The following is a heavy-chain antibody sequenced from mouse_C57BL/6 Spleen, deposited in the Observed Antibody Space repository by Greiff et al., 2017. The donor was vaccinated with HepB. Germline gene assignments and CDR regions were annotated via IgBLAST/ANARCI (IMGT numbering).Heavy chain of an antibody. D-gene: IGHD6-2*01. CDR3: ARVSSYYLDY. Sequence: VQLQQPGAELVMPGASVKLSCKASGYTFTSYWMHWVKPRPGQGLEWIGEIDPSDSYTNYNQKFKGKSTLTVDQSSSTAYMQLSSLTSEDSAVYYCARVSSYYLDYWGQGTTLTVSS. V-gene: IGHV1-69*01. CDR2: IDPSDSYT. J-gene: IGHJ2*01. CDR1: GYTFTSYW.